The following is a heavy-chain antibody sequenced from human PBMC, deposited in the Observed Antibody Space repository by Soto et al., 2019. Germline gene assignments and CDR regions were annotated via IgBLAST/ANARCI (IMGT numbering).Heavy chain of an antibody. J-gene: IGHJ4*02. V-gene: IGHV4-59*12. CDR3: ARESLWFGEFPFDY. CDR1: SDSISSYY. D-gene: IGHD3-10*01. CDR2: TDYSGNT. Sequence: SETLSLTCTVSSDSISSYYWIWIRQSPGKGLEWIGYTDYSGNTNYNPSLKSRVTISVDTSKNQFSLKLSSVTAADTAVYYCARESLWFGEFPFDYWGQGTLVTVSS.